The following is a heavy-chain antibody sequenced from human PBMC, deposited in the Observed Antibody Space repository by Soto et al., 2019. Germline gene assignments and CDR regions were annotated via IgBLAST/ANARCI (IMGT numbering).Heavy chain of an antibody. V-gene: IGHV1-69*13. CDR3: ARGVSISARQDY. CDR1: GGTFSTYA. J-gene: IGHJ4*02. Sequence: GASVKVSCKTSGGTFSTYAVTWLRQVPGQGLEWMGGIIPIYGTPDYAQKFQGRVTITADASTSTAYMELSSLRSEDTAVYYCARGVSISARQDYWGQGTLVTVSS. D-gene: IGHD6-6*01. CDR2: IIPIYGTP.